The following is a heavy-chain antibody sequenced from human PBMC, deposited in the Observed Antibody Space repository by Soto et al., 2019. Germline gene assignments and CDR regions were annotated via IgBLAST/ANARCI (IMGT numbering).Heavy chain of an antibody. V-gene: IGHV3-33*01. Sequence: GGSLRLSCAASGFTCSSYVMHWVCQAPGKGLEWVAVIWYDGSNKYYADSVKGRFTISEDNSKNTLYLQMNSLRAEDTAVYYCARVPYSSSWYRDYWGQGTLVTSP. CDR3: ARVPYSSSWYRDY. CDR1: GFTCSSYV. D-gene: IGHD6-13*01. J-gene: IGHJ4*02. CDR2: IWYDGSNK.